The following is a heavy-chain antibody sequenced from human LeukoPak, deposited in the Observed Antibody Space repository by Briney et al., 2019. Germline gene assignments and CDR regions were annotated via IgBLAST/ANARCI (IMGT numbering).Heavy chain of an antibody. J-gene: IGHJ2*01. V-gene: IGHV3-74*01. CDR1: GFTFSSYW. Sequence: GGSLRLSCAASGFTFSSYWMHWVRQAPGKGLLWVSRINSDGSSTSYADSVNGRFTISRDNAKNTLYLQMNSLRAEDTAVYYCARDLVVGPAANPLDRYLALWGRGTMVTVSS. CDR3: ARDLVVGPAANPLDRYLAL. CDR2: INSDGSST. D-gene: IGHD2-2*01.